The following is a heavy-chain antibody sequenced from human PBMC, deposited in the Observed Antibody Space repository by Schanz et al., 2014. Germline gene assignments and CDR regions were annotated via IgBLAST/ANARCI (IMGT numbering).Heavy chain of an antibody. D-gene: IGHD2-2*02. J-gene: IGHJ6*03. CDR2: IYYSGSS. CDR1: GGSIRSYF. CDR3: ARGGARRFPVVPDAIQGLRGHYYYYCLDV. Sequence: QVQLQESGPGLLKPSETLSLTCTVSGGSIRSYFWSWIRQPPGKGLEWIGYIYYSGSSDYNPSLKSRVTISVDTSKSQFSLKLSSVTAADTAVYYCARGGARRFPVVPDAIQGLRGHYYYYCLDVWGKGTTVTASS. V-gene: IGHV4-59*01.